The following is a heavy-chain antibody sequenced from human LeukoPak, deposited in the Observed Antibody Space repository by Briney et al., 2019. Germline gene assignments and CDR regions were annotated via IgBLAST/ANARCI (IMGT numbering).Heavy chain of an antibody. J-gene: IGHJ3*02. D-gene: IGHD1-20*01. Sequence: GGSPRLSCAASGFTFDDYAMHWVRQAPGKGLEWVSYISSSSSTTYYADSVKGRFTISRDNAKNSLYLQMNSLRAEDTAVYYCAKGGGLTGDVFDIGAKGKMAPAS. CDR3: AKGGGLTGDVFDI. V-gene: IGHV3-48*04. CDR2: ISSSSSTT. CDR1: GFTFDDYA.